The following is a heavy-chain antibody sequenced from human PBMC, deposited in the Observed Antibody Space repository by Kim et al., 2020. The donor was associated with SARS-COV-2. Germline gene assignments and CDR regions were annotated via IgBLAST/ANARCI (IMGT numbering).Heavy chain of an antibody. J-gene: IGHJ3*02. CDR2: GHT. CDR3: ARGSEGAFDI. Sequence: GHTGYAQKVQGRVTMTRNPSIATAYMELSGLRSDDTAVYYCARGSEGAFDIWGQGTVVTVAS. V-gene: IGHV1-8*01.